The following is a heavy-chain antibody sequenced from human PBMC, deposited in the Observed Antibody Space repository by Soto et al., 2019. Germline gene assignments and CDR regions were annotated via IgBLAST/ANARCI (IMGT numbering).Heavy chain of an antibody. CDR1: GFTFSSYD. CDR2: ISTAGDT. CDR3: ARGIGYVNWFDP. J-gene: IGHJ5*02. D-gene: IGHD5-18*01. V-gene: IGHV3-13*01. Sequence: LRLSCAASGFTFSSYDMHWVRQATGKGLEWVSAISTAGDTYYPGSVKGRFTISRENAKNSLYLQMNSLRAGDTAVYYCARGIGYVNWFDPWGQGTLVTVSS.